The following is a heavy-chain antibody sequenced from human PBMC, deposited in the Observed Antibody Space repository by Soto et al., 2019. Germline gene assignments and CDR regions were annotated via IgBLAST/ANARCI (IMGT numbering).Heavy chain of an antibody. J-gene: IGHJ5*02. D-gene: IGHD5-12*01. V-gene: IGHV4-39*01. CDR2: IHDRGST. CDR1: GGSISRDFYY. Sequence: QLQLQESGPGLVKPSENLSLSCTVSGGSISRDFYYWGWIRQPPGKGLEWIGSIHDRGSTYSTPSLVIRVTFTLEASANQFAPNLGSVTAADTAVYYCARHSGDGYTPGDLWGQGTPVTVSS. CDR3: ARHSGDGYTPGDL.